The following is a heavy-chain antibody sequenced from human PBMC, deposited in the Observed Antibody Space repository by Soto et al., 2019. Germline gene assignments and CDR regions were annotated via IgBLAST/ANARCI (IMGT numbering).Heavy chain of an antibody. Sequence: DVQLVESGGGLMQPGESLRLSCAASGLTVSDKKYVAWVRQAPGKLLEWVSAIYDVDGAFYSDSVKGRFTTSSDSSKTTVYLQMNDPRPADTAVYYCAAGHEREHAYDVWGQGTTVTVSS. CDR3: AAGHEREHAYDV. V-gene: IGHV3-53*01. CDR1: GLTVSDKKY. J-gene: IGHJ3*01. CDR2: IYDVDGA. D-gene: IGHD1-1*01.